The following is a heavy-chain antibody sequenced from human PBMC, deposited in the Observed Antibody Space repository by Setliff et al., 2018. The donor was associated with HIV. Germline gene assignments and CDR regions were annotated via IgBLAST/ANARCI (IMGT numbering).Heavy chain of an antibody. V-gene: IGHV4-59*08. CDR2: IYNSAST. CDR1: GDSISTDY. J-gene: IGHJ3*01. D-gene: IGHD3-22*01. CDR3: VKHFWTDYYDWRDTGAFDL. Sequence: SETLSLTCTVSGDSISTDYWTWIRQPPGKGLEWIGYIYNSASTSYNPSLKSRVTISVDTSKNQFSLNLSSVTAADTAVYYCVKHFWTDYYDWRDTGAFDLWGQGTMVTVSS.